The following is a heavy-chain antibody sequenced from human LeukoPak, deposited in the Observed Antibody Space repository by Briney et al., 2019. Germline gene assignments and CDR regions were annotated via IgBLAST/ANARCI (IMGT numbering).Heavy chain of an antibody. V-gene: IGHV3-21*01. Sequence: GGSLRLSCAASGFTFSSYSMNWVRQAPGKGLEWVSSISSSSSYIYYADSVKGRFTISRDSAKNSLYLQMNSLRAEDTAVYYCARAAAGSSGWYYDYWGQGTLVTVSS. CDR3: ARAAAGSSGWYYDY. D-gene: IGHD6-19*01. CDR1: GFTFSSYS. CDR2: ISSSSSYI. J-gene: IGHJ4*02.